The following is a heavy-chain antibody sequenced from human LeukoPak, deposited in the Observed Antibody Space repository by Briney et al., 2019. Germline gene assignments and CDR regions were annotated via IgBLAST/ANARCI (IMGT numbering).Heavy chain of an antibody. Sequence: GGSLRLSCSASGFTFSDYYMCWLRQAPGKGLEYLSYISGTSSDTNYADSVRGRFTISRDNAENSLYLQMNSLRVEDTAVYYCARTARTPAYWGQGTLVTVSS. CDR2: ISGTSSDT. V-gene: IGHV3-11*06. CDR3: ARTARTPAY. D-gene: IGHD6-6*01. J-gene: IGHJ4*02. CDR1: GFTFSDYY.